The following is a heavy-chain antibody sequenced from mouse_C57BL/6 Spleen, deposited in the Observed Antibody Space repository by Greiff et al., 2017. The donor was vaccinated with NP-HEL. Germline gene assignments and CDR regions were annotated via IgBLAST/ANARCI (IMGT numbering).Heavy chain of an antibody. V-gene: IGHV14-4*01. J-gene: IGHJ1*03. CDR2: IDPENGDT. CDR3: TTGGSSYEGYFDV. D-gene: IGHD1-1*01. Sequence: EVQLQQSGAELVRPGASVQLSCTASGFHIQDDYMHWVKQRPEQGLEWVGWIDPENGDTEYASKFQGKATITADTSSNTAYLQLSSLTSEDTAVYYCTTGGSSYEGYFDVWGTGTTVTVSS. CDR1: GFHIQDDY.